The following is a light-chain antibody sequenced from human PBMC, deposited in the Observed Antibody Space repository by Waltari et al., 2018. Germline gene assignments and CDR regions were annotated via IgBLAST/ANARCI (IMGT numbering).Light chain of an antibody. CDR2: YVT. Sequence: QSALAQPASVSGIPGQSISISCTGTSSDIGGYNYVSWYQQHSGKAPKVILYYVTYRPSGISNRFSGSKSGNTASLTIYGLQAEDEAYYYCSSYTSNISWVFGGGTKLTVL. CDR3: SSYTSNISWV. J-gene: IGLJ3*02. CDR1: SSDIGGYNY. V-gene: IGLV2-14*03.